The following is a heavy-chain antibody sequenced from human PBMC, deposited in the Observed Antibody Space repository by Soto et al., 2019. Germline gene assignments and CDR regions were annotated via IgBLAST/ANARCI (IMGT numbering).Heavy chain of an antibody. V-gene: IGHV3-72*01. CDR2: TGDKTNSYTT. J-gene: IGHJ4*02. D-gene: IGHD3-16*01. Sequence: PGGSLRLSCAASGFTFGDHYMDWVRQAPGKGLEWVGRTGDKTNSYTTEYAASVKGRFTISRDDSKSSLYLQMNSLKTEDTAVYYCARVTVGTYYFDYWGQGTLVTVSS. CDR3: ARVTVGTYYFDY. CDR1: GFTFGDHY.